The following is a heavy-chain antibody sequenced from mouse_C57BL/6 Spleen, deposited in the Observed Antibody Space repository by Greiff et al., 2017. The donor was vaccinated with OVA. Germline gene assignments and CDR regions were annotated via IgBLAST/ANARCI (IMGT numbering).Heavy chain of an antibody. V-gene: IGHV1-52*01. CDR3: ARRVYGRWYFDV. CDR1: GYTFTSYW. Sequence: QVQLQQPGAELVRPGSSVKLSCKASGYTFTSYWMHWVKQRPIQGLEWIGNIDPSDSETHYNQKFKDKATLTVDKSYSTAYMQRSSLTSEDSAVYYCARRVYGRWYFDVWGTGTTVTVSS. D-gene: IGHD1-1*01. J-gene: IGHJ1*03. CDR2: IDPSDSET.